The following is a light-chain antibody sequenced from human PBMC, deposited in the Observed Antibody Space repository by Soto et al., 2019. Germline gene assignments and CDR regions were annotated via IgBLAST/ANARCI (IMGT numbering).Light chain of an antibody. CDR3: SSYAGSNNYVV. CDR2: EVS. CDR1: SSAVGGINY. V-gene: IGLV2-8*01. J-gene: IGLJ2*01. Sequence: QSALTQPPSASGSPGQSVPFSCTGTSSAVGGINYVSWYQQHPGKAPKLMIYEVSKRPSGFPDRFSGSKSGNTASLTVSGLQAEDEADYYCSSYAGSNNYVVFGGGTKLTV.